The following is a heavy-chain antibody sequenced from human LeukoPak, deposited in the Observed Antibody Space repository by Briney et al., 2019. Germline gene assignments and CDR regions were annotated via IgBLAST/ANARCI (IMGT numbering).Heavy chain of an antibody. CDR2: NNPNSGGT. CDR1: GYTFTGYY. D-gene: IGHD1-1*01. Sequence: GASVKVSCKASGYTFTGYYMHWVRQAPGQGLEWMGGNNPNSGGTNYAQKFQGRVTMTRDTSISTAYMELSRLRSDDTAVYYCARLAGTTSYYYYGMDVWGQGTTVTVSS. J-gene: IGHJ6*02. CDR3: ARLAGTTSYYYYGMDV. V-gene: IGHV1-2*02.